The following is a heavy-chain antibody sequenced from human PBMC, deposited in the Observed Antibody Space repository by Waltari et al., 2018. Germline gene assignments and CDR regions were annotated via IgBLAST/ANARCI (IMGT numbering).Heavy chain of an antibody. CDR2: IYYSGST. D-gene: IGHD2-2*02. J-gene: IGHJ2*01. CDR1: GGSISVSS. V-gene: IGHV4-59*08. Sequence: QVQLQESGPGLVKPSEPLSLTCTVLGGSISVSSWTWYRQPPGKGLEWIGYIYYSGSTNYNPSLKSRVTISVDTSKNQFSLKLSSVTAADTAVYYCARRRPAAIRNWYFDLWGRGTLVTVSS. CDR3: ARRRPAAIRNWYFDL.